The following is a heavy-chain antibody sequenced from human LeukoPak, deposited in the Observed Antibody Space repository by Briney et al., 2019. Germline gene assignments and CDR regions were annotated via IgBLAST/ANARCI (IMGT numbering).Heavy chain of an antibody. V-gene: IGHV1-2*04. J-gene: IGHJ6*03. D-gene: IGHD3-10*01. CDR1: GYTFTGYY. Sequence: ASVKVSCKASGYTFTGYYMHWVRQAPGQGLEWMGWINPNSGGTNYAQKFQGWVTMTRDTSISTAYMELSRLRSDDTAVYYCARDMIDYYGSGSQRGYYYYMDVWGKGTTVTVSS. CDR2: INPNSGGT. CDR3: ARDMIDYYGSGSQRGYYYYMDV.